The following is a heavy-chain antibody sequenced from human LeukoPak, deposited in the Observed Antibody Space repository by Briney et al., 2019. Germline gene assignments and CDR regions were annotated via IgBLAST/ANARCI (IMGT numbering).Heavy chain of an antibody. CDR3: AKEYCGGGRCNDDFFDY. Sequence: GGSLRLSCAASGFTFSTNGMHWVRQAPGKGLEWVAVISYDEKTKYYADSVKGRFTISRDNSRNTLYLEMNSLRAEDTAVCYCAKEYCGGGRCNDDFFDYWGQGTLVTVSS. V-gene: IGHV3-30*18. J-gene: IGHJ4*02. CDR2: ISYDEKTK. CDR1: GFTFSTNG. D-gene: IGHD2-15*01.